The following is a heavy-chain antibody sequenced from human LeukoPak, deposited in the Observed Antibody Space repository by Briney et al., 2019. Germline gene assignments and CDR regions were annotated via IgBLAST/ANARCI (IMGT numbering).Heavy chain of an antibody. CDR2: INHSGST. CDR3: ARGPPPYSSGLVFGY. D-gene: IGHD6-19*01. V-gene: IGHV4-34*01. Sequence: SETLPLTCAVYGGSFSGYYWSWIRQPPGKGLEWIGEINHSGSTNYNPSLKSRVTISVDTSKNQFSLKLSSVTAADTAVYYCARGPPPYSSGLVFGYWGQGTLVTVSS. CDR1: GGSFSGYY. J-gene: IGHJ4*02.